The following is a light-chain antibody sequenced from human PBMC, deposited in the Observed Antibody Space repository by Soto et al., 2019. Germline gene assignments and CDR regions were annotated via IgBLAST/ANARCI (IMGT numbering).Light chain of an antibody. Sequence: EIVLTQSPATLSVSPGEGATLSCRASQSVSSNLAWYQQKPGQAPRLLMYGSSIRATGIPARFSGSGSGTEFTLTISSLQSEDFAVYYCQQHNNWPPITFGQGTRLEIK. CDR3: QQHNNWPPIT. CDR2: GSS. V-gene: IGKV3-15*01. J-gene: IGKJ5*01. CDR1: QSVSSN.